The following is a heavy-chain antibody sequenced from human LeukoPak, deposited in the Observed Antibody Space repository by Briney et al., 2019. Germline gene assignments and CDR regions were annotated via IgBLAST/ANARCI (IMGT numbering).Heavy chain of an antibody. J-gene: IGHJ6*03. D-gene: IGHD6-13*01. CDR2: INWHGDST. Sequence: AGGSLRLSCAASGFTFSSYAMSWVRQAPGKGLEWVSGINWHGDSTAYADSVKGRFTISRDNAKNSLYLQMNTLRAEDTAVYYCARAITAAGIGLDYYMDVWGQGTTVTVSS. CDR3: ARAITAAGIGLDYYMDV. V-gene: IGHV3-20*04. CDR1: GFTFSSYA.